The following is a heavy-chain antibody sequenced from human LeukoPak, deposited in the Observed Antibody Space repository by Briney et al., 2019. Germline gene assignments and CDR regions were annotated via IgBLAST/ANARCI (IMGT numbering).Heavy chain of an antibody. D-gene: IGHD5-12*01. CDR1: GYSISSGYY. V-gene: IGHV4-38-2*02. Sequence: SETLSLTCAVSGYSISSGYYWGWIRQPPGKELEWIGSIYHSGSTYYNPSLKSRVTISVDTSKNQFSLKLSSVTAADTAVYYCARDGMGGYDLHYFDYWGQGTLVTVSS. CDR2: IYHSGST. CDR3: ARDGMGGYDLHYFDY. J-gene: IGHJ4*02.